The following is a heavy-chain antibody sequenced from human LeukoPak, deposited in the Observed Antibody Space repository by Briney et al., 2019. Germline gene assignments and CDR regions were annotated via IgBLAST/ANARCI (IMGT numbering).Heavy chain of an antibody. V-gene: IGHV4-61*01. Sequence: SETLSLTCTVSDGSVSSGSYYWGWIRQPPGKGLKWIGYISGSTSYNPSLRSRVTMSIDTSKNQFSLNLSSVAAADTAVYYCGREQEQPEDYFDCWGQGILVTVSS. CDR2: ISGST. J-gene: IGHJ4*02. D-gene: IGHD6-13*01. CDR1: DGSVSSGSYY. CDR3: GREQEQPEDYFDC.